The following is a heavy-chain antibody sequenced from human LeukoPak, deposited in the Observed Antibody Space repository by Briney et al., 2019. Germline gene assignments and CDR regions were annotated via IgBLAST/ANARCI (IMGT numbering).Heavy chain of an antibody. J-gene: IGHJ5*02. CDR1: GYTFTSYD. CDR2: MNLNSGNT. CDR3: ARPKNSANWFDP. D-gene: IGHD4-23*01. V-gene: IGHV1-8*01. Sequence: ASVTVSCKASGYTFTSYDINWVRQATGQGLEWMGWMNLNSGNTGYAQKFQGRVTMTRNTSISTAYMELSSLRSEDTAVYYCARPKNSANWFDPWGQGTLVTVSS.